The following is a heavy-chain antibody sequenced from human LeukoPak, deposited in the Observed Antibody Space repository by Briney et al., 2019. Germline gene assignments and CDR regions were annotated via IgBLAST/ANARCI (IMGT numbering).Heavy chain of an antibody. CDR1: GGSISSYY. Sequence: SETLSLTCTVSGGSISSYYWSWIRQPAGKGLEWIGRIYTSGSTNYNPSLKSRVTMSVDTSKNQFSLKLSSVTAADTAVYYCARDRPMVRGVLYYFDYWGQGTLVTVSS. D-gene: IGHD3-10*01. CDR2: IYTSGST. J-gene: IGHJ4*02. CDR3: ARDRPMVRGVLYYFDY. V-gene: IGHV4-4*07.